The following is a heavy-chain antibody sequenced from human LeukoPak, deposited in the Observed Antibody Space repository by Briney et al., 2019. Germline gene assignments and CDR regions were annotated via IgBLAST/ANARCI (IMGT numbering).Heavy chain of an antibody. D-gene: IGHD3-16*02. CDR2: ISGSGGST. J-gene: IGHJ3*02. Sequence: GGSLRLSCAASGFTFSSYAMSWVRQAPGKGLEWVSAISGSGGSTYYADSVKGRFTISRDNSKNTLYLQMNSLRAEDTAVYYCAKVLRPIWGSYRYKDGKRFDAFDIWGQGTMVTASS. CDR3: AKVLRPIWGSYRYKDGKRFDAFDI. CDR1: GFTFSSYA. V-gene: IGHV3-23*01.